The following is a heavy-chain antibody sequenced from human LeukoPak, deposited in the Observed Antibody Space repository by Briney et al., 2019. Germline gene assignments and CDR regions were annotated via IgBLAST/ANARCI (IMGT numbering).Heavy chain of an antibody. CDR2: IIPILGIA. Sequence: SVKVSCRASGGTFSSYAISWVRQAPGQGLEWMGRIIPILGIANYAQKFQGRVTITADKSTSTAYMELSSLRSEDTAVYYCARVYSDSSGYHLWGQGTLVTVSS. D-gene: IGHD3-22*01. CDR1: GGTFSSYA. J-gene: IGHJ4*02. V-gene: IGHV1-69*04. CDR3: ARVYSDSSGYHL.